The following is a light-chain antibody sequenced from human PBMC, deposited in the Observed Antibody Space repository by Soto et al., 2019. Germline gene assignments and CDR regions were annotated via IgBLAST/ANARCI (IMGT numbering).Light chain of an antibody. Sequence: EIVMTQSPATLSVSPGESATLSCRASQSVSSNLAWHQQKPGQAPRILMYDASTRATGSSARFSGSGSGTEFTLTISSLQSEDFAVYYCQQYHNWPITFGQGTRLEIK. CDR1: QSVSSN. CDR3: QQYHNWPIT. J-gene: IGKJ5*01. V-gene: IGKV3-15*01. CDR2: DAS.